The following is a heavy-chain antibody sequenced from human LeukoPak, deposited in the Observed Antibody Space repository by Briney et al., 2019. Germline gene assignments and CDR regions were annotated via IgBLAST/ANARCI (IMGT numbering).Heavy chain of an antibody. CDR2: IYYSGST. CDR1: GGSISSSSYY. J-gene: IGHJ4*02. D-gene: IGHD4-17*01. V-gene: IGHV4-39*01. Sequence: PSETLSLTCTLSGGSISSSSYYWGWIRQPPGKGLEWIGSIYYSGSTYYNPSLKSRVTISVDTSKNQFSLKLSSVTAADTAVYYCARHHFDYGEDYWGQGTPVTVSP. CDR3: ARHHFDYGEDY.